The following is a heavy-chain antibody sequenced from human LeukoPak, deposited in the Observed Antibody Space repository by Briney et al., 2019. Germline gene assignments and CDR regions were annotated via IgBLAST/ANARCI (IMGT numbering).Heavy chain of an antibody. D-gene: IGHD3-10*01. CDR1: GFTFSSYA. CDR2: ISGSSGST. J-gene: IGHJ5*02. Sequence: PGGSLRLSCAASGFTFSSYAMSWVRQAPGKGLEWVSAISGSSGSTYYADSVKGRFTISRDNSKNTLYLQMNSLRAEGTAVYYCAKDPYYYYASPESWFDPWGQGTLVTVSS. V-gene: IGHV3-23*01. CDR3: AKDPYYYYASPESWFDP.